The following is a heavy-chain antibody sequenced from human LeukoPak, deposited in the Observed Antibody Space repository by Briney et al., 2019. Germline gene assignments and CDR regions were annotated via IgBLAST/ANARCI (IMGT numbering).Heavy chain of an antibody. V-gene: IGHV3-48*04. Sequence: GGSLRLSCAASGFTSSTYSMNWVRQAPGKGLEWVSYISSTSSTVHYADSVKGRFTVSRDNAKNSLFLQMNSPRAEDTAVYYCARDDFGDYLGWFDSWGQGTLVTVSS. CDR1: GFTSSTYS. D-gene: IGHD4-17*01. CDR2: ISSTSSTV. CDR3: ARDDFGDYLGWFDS. J-gene: IGHJ5*01.